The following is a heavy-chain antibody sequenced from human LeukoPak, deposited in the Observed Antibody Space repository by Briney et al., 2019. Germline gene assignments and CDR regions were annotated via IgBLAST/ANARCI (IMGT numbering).Heavy chain of an antibody. CDR1: GFTFSSYG. D-gene: IGHD6-19*01. J-gene: IGHJ4*02. CDR2: ISYDGSNR. Sequence: SGRSLRLSCVASGFTFSSYGMHWVRQAPGKGLEWEAFISYDGSNRYYVDSVKGRFTISRDNSKNTLYLQMNSLRPEDTAVYYCAKVRGPGEVSGWYYFDSWGQGTLVTVSP. V-gene: IGHV3-30*18. CDR3: AKVRGPGEVSGWYYFDS.